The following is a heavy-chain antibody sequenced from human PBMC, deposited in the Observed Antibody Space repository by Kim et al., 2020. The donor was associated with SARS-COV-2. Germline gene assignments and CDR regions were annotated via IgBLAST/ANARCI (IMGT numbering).Heavy chain of an antibody. CDR2: IYYSGST. CDR1: GGSISSSSYY. CDR3: ARQPAGRAGYNWFDP. J-gene: IGHJ5*02. Sequence: ETLSLTCTVSGGSISSSSYYWGWIRQPPGKGLEWIGSIYYSGSTYYNPSLKSRVTISVDPSKNQFSLKLSSVTAADTAVYYCARQPAGRAGYNWFDPWGQGPLVTVSS. D-gene: IGHD2-2*01. V-gene: IGHV4-39*01.